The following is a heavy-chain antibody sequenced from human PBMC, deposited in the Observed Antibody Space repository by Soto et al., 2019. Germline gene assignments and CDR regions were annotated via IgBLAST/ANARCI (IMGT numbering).Heavy chain of an antibody. CDR2: IYSGGST. V-gene: IGHV3-53*05. Sequence: GGSLRLSCAASGFTVSSNYMSWVRQAPGKGLEWVSVIYSGGSTYYADSVKGRFTISRDNSKNTLYLQMNSLRAEDTAVYYCVKDGSSGWPYFYDMDVWGQGTTVTVSS. J-gene: IGHJ6*02. CDR1: GFTVSSNY. D-gene: IGHD6-19*01. CDR3: VKDGSSGWPYFYDMDV.